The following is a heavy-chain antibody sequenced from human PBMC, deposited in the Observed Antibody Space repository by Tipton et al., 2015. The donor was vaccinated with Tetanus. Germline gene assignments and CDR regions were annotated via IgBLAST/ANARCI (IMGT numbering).Heavy chain of an antibody. CDR2: ISYSGRT. CDR3: ARVGAWTIPRDAVKRGSFWYFDL. Sequence: TLSLTCIVSGGSMSGSGHYGAWVRQSPGKGLEWIGSISYSGRTYYSPSLKSRVTMSVDTSKKDFSVRLGSVTAADTAVYYCARVGAWTIPRDAVKRGSFWYFDLWGRGSLVTVSS. V-gene: IGHV4-39*02. J-gene: IGHJ2*01. D-gene: IGHD3-16*01. CDR1: GGSMSGSGHY.